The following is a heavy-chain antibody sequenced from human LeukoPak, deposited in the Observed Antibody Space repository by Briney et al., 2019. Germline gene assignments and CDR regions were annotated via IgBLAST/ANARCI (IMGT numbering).Heavy chain of an antibody. V-gene: IGHV1-18*01. J-gene: IGHJ5*02. D-gene: IGHD2-2*01. Sequence: GASVKVSCKASGYTFTSYGISWVRQAPGQGLEWMGWISAYNGNTNYAQKLQGRVTMTTDTSTSTAYMELRSLRSDDTAVYYCARAFVGYCSSTSCYLNWFDPWGQGTLVTVSS. CDR1: GYTFTSYG. CDR3: ARAFVGYCSSTSCYLNWFDP. CDR2: ISAYNGNT.